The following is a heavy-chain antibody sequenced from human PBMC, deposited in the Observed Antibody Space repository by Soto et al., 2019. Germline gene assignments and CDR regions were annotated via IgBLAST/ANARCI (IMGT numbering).Heavy chain of an antibody. CDR1: GFTFSGKF. J-gene: IGHJ4*02. Sequence: PGGPLRPSCPASGFTFSGKFMAWVRRDPGKGLEWVSSISNNGGATFYADSVKGRFTVSRDNSRNTHYLHISGLRVEDTAEYFCARYCGPDACYSGFDYWGQGTQVTVSS. V-gene: IGHV3-23*01. CDR2: ISNNGGAT. CDR3: ARYCGPDACYSGFDY. D-gene: IGHD2-15*01.